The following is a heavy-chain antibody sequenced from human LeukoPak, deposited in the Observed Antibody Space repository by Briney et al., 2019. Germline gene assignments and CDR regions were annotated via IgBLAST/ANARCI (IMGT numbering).Heavy chain of an antibody. CDR1: GYTFTGYY. CDR2: IIPILGIA. V-gene: IGHV1-69*04. CDR3: AREGIAAAVVLD. D-gene: IGHD6-13*01. J-gene: IGHJ4*02. Sequence: ASVKVSCKASGYTFTGYYMHWVRQAPGQGLEWMGRIIPILGIANYAQKFQGRVTITADKSTSTAYMELSSLRSEDTAAYYCAREGIAAAVVLDWGQGTLVTVSS.